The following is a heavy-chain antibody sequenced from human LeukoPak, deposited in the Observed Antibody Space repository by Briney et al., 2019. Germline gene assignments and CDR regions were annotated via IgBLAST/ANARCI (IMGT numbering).Heavy chain of an antibody. Sequence: SDTLALTCSVSGGFVCRYYWSWIRQPAGKGLEWIGSSYYSGSTYYNPPLKSRVTIPVDMSKHQFSLKVRSVTAAVTAVYFCARHVAGGRGVVRFPDYWGQGTLVTVS. V-gene: IGHV4-59*05. CDR2: SYYSGST. D-gene: IGHD3-10*01. CDR1: GGFVCRYY. CDR3: ARHVAGGRGVVRFPDY. J-gene: IGHJ4*02.